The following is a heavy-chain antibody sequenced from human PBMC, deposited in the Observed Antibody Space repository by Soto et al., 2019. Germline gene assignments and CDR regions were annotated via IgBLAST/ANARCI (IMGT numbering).Heavy chain of an antibody. V-gene: IGHV4-61*01. CDR1: GGSVSSGSYY. CDR2: IYYSGST. J-gene: IGHJ4*02. D-gene: IGHD1-26*01. Sequence: PSETLSLTCTVSGGSVSSGSYYWSWIRQPPGKGLEWIGYIYYSGSTNYNPSLKSRVTISVDTSKNQFSLKLSSVTAADTAVYYCARDGGRGGSNWGQGNLVTVSS. CDR3: ARDGGRGGSN.